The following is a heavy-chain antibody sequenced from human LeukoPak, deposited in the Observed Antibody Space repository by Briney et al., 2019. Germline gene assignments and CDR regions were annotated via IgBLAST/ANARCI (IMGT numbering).Heavy chain of an antibody. V-gene: IGHV4-4*07. D-gene: IGHD6-6*01. CDR1: GGSISSYY. CDR3: ARVIEYSSSYNYYYYYYMDV. CDR2: INTSGST. Sequence: PSETLSLTCTVSGGSISSYYWSWIRQPAGKGLEWIGRINTSGSTNYNPSLKSRVTMSVDTSKNQFSLKLSSVTAADTAVYYCARVIEYSSSYNYYYYYYMDVWGKGTTVTVSS. J-gene: IGHJ6*03.